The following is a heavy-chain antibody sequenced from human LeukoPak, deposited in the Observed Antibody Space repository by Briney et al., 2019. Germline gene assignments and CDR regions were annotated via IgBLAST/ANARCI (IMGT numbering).Heavy chain of an antibody. CDR3: TREGGSDDYGLDDAFDI. CDR1: GFTFSSYE. V-gene: IGHV3-49*04. D-gene: IGHD4-17*01. Sequence: GGSLRLSCAASGFTFSSYEMNWVRQAPGKGLEWVGFIRSKAYGGTTECAASVKGRFTISRDDSKSIAYLQMNSLKTEDTAVYYCTREGGSDDYGLDDAFDIWGQGTMVTVSS. J-gene: IGHJ3*02. CDR2: IRSKAYGGTT.